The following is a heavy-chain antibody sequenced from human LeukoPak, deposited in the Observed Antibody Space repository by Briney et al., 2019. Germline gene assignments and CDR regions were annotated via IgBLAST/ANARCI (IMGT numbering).Heavy chain of an antibody. CDR2: IIGSGVST. V-gene: IGHV3-23*01. J-gene: IGHJ4*02. CDR1: GFTFSSST. Sequence: GGSLRLSCAASGFTFSSSTMSWGPQGPGKGLGWGSAIIGSGVSTYSAHSAKGRFTISRDNSKNTLYLQINTQRAEHTAVYYCAKEGGSRGYFDYWRRGTLVTVSS. CDR3: AKEGGSRGYFDY.